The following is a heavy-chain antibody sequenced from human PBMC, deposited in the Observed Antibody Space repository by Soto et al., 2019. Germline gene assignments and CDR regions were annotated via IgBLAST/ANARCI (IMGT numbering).Heavy chain of an antibody. Sequence: QVQLVQSGAEVKKPGSSVKVSCKASGGTFSSYAISWVQQAPGQGLEWMGGIIPIFGTANYAQKFQGRVTITADESTSTAYMELSSLRSEDTAVYYCARDTPYSSSSGYYYGMDVWGQGTTVTVSS. D-gene: IGHD6-6*01. V-gene: IGHV1-69*01. J-gene: IGHJ6*02. CDR3: ARDTPYSSSSGYYYGMDV. CDR2: IIPIFGTA. CDR1: GGTFSSYA.